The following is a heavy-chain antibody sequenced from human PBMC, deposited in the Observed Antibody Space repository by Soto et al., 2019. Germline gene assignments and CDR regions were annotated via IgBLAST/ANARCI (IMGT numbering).Heavy chain of an antibody. V-gene: IGHV3-23*01. J-gene: IGHJ4*02. CDR3: AKDLSGYYDSSGYFTY. D-gene: IGHD3-22*01. CDR1: GFTFSSYA. CDR2: ISGSGGST. Sequence: GGSLRLSCAASGFTFSSYAMSWVRQAPGKGLEWVSAISGSGGSTYYADSVKGRFTISRDNSKDTLYLQMNSLRAEDTAVYYCAKDLSGYYDSSGYFTYWGQGTLVTVSS.